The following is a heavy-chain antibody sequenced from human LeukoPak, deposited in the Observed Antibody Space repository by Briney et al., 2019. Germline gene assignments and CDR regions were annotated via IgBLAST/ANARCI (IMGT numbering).Heavy chain of an antibody. D-gene: IGHD6-13*01. CDR2: IYHSGST. Sequence: SQTLSLTCAVSGGPISSGGYSWSWIRQPPGKGLEWIGYIYHSGSTYYNPSLKSRVTISVDRSKNQFSLKLSSVTAADTAVYYCARVSSSWGFDYWGQGTLVTVSS. CDR3: ARVSSSWGFDY. J-gene: IGHJ4*02. CDR1: GGPISSGGYS. V-gene: IGHV4-30-2*01.